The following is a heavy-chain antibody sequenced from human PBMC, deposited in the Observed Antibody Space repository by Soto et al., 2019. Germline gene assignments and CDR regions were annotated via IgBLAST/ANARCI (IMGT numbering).Heavy chain of an antibody. CDR2: INSDGSTT. CDR1: GFTFNSCW. CDR3: ESGLEEYSSSCYDY. J-gene: IGHJ4*02. V-gene: IGHV3-74*01. Sequence: PVGSLRLSCVASGFTFNSCWMHWVRQAPGKGLVWVSRINSDGSTTDYADSVKGRFTISRNNAKNTLYLQMNSLRTDDTAIYYCESGLEEYSSSCYDYWGQGSLVTVSS. D-gene: IGHD6-13*01.